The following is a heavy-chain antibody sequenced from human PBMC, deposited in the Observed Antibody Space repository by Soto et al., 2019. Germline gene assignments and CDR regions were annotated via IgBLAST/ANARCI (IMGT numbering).Heavy chain of an antibody. D-gene: IGHD6-13*01. CDR3: VFWWFSGSGRGEFYI. CDR1: GYTFTSYD. CDR2: MNPNSGNT. V-gene: IGHV1-8*01. Sequence: ASVKVSCKASGYTFTSYDINWVRQATGQGLERMGWMNPNSGNTGYAQKNQGRVTMTRNTSISTTYMELSSLRSEDTALFFFVFWWFSGSGRGEFYIPAQGTWVPVS. J-gene: IGHJ3*02.